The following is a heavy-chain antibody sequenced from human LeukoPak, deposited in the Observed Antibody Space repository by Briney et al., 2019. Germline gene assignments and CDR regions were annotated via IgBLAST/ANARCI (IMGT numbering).Heavy chain of an antibody. Sequence: GGPLRLSCAASGLTFSSYAMSWVRQAPGKGLEWVSAISGSGGSTYYADSVKGRFTISRDNSKSTLYLQMNSLRAEDTAVYYCAKPPPGAADYYSYGTDVWGQGTTVTVSS. J-gene: IGHJ6*02. CDR3: AKPPPGAADYYSYGTDV. CDR2: ISGSGGST. CDR1: GLTFSSYA. V-gene: IGHV3-23*01. D-gene: IGHD7-27*01.